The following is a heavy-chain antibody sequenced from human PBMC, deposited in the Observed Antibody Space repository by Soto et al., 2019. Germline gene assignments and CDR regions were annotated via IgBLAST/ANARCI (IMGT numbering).Heavy chain of an antibody. CDR1: GGSISSYY. D-gene: IGHD2-15*01. V-gene: IGHV4-59*08. Sequence: SETLSLTCTVSGGSISSYYWSWIRQPPGKGLEWIGYIYYSGSTNYNPSLKSRVTISVDTSKNQFSLKLSSVTAADTAVYYCARRYCSGGSCYWAYFDYWGQGTLVTVSS. J-gene: IGHJ4*02. CDR2: IYYSGST. CDR3: ARRYCSGGSCYWAYFDY.